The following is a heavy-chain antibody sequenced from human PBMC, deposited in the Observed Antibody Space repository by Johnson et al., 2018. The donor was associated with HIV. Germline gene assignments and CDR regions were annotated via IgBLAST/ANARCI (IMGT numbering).Heavy chain of an antibody. CDR3: ASELGIRLDAFDI. CDR2: TSYDGGNK. J-gene: IGHJ3*02. CDR1: GFTFSTYG. D-gene: IGHD7-27*01. V-gene: IGHV3-30*19. Sequence: QMQLVESGGGVVQPGRSLRLSCAASGFTFSTYGMHWVRQAPGQGLEWVAVTSYDGGNKYYAAFVKGRFTISRDNSKNTLYLQMNSLRADDTAVYYCASELGIRLDAFDIWGQGTMVTVSS.